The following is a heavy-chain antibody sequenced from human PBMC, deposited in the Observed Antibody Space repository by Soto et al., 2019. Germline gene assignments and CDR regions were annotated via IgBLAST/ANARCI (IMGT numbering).Heavy chain of an antibody. D-gene: IGHD3-9*01. CDR3: ARLEGLATISYYFDY. J-gene: IGHJ4*02. V-gene: IGHV4-39*01. CDR2: IYYRGNT. Sequence: QLQLQESGPGLVKPSETLSLTCSVSGDSINSDNYYWGWIRQPPGKGLEWIGSIYYRGNTYYNPSLKTRVTISLDKSTSQSSLKLNSVTAADSAVYFCARLEGLATISYYFDYWGQGTLVTVSS. CDR1: GDSINSDNYY.